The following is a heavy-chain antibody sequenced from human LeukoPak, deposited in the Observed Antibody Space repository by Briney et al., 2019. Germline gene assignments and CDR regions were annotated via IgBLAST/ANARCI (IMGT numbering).Heavy chain of an antibody. CDR2: IYYSGST. CDR3: ASSELTYYYYYYMDV. CDR1: GGSISSYY. V-gene: IGHV4-59*01. Sequence: SETLSLTCTVSGGSISSYYWSWIRQPPGKGLEWIGYIYYSGSTNYNPSLKSRVTISVDTSKNQFSLKLSPVTAADTAVYYCASSELTYYYYYYMDVWGKGTTVTVSS. D-gene: IGHD1-26*01. J-gene: IGHJ6*03.